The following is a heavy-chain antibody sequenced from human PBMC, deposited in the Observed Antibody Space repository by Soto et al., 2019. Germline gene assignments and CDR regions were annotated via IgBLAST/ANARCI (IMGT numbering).Heavy chain of an antibody. V-gene: IGHV3-33*01. CDR1: GFTFNKYG. D-gene: IGHD2-21*02. Sequence: QVQLVESGGGVVQPGRSLRLSCTTSGFTFNKYGMHWVRQAPGKGLEWVAFIWHDGSIQYYGDSVRGRFIISRDNSKNTLSLQMNSLKAEDTAVYYCARDPSDFSFDPWGQGALVVVSS. CDR3: ARDPSDFSFDP. CDR2: IWHDGSIQ. J-gene: IGHJ5*02.